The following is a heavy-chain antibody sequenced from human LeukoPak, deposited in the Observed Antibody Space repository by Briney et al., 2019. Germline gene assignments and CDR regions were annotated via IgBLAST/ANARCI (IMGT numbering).Heavy chain of an antibody. J-gene: IGHJ4*02. CDR1: GFTFSGSA. D-gene: IGHD2-15*01. Sequence: PGGSLRLSCAASGFTFSGSAMHWVRQASGKGLEWFGRIRSKANSYATAYAASVKGRFTISRDDSKNTAYLQMNSLKTEDTAVYYCTSFKFFGGFDYWGQGTLVTVSS. V-gene: IGHV3-73*01. CDR2: IRSKANSYAT. CDR3: TSFKFFGGFDY.